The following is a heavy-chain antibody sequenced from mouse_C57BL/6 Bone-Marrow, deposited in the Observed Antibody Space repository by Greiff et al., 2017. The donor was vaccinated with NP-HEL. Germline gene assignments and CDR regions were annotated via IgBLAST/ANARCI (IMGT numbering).Heavy chain of an antibody. D-gene: IGHD1-1*01. CDR3: ASYYGSSYGYAMDY. CDR2: IDPANGNT. V-gene: IGHV14-3*01. J-gene: IGHJ4*01. CDR1: GFNIKNTY. Sequence: VQLQQSVAELVRPGASVKLSCTASGFNIKNTYMHWVTQRPEQCLECIGRIDPANGNTKSAPKFQGKATITAATSSNTAYLQLSSLTSEDTAIYYCASYYGSSYGYAMDYWGQGTSVTVSS.